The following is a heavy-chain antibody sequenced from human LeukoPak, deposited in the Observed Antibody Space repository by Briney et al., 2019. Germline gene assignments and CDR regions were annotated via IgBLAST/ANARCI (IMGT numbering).Heavy chain of an antibody. D-gene: IGHD1-26*01. J-gene: IGHJ4*02. Sequence: GGSLRLSCAASGFTYSSYAMSWVRQAPGKGLEWVSAISGSGGSTYYADSVKGRFTISRDKSKNTLYLQMNSLRAEDTAVSYCARDTVGPTLKKGDPFDYWGQGTLVTVSS. V-gene: IGHV3-23*01. CDR3: ARDTVGPTLKKGDPFDY. CDR1: GFTYSSYA. CDR2: ISGSGGST.